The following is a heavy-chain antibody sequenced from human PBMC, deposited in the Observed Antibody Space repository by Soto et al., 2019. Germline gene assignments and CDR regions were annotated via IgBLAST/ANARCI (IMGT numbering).Heavy chain of an antibody. CDR1: GYTFTGYY. CDR2: INPNSGGT. V-gene: IGHV1-2*02. CDR3: ARHRYCSGGSCYYYYGMDV. D-gene: IGHD2-15*01. Sequence: QVQLLQSGAEVKKPGASVKVSCKASGYTFTGYYMHWVRQAPGQGLEWMGWINPNSGGTNYAQKFKGRVTMTRDTSISTAYMELSRLRSDDTAVYYCARHRYCSGGSCYYYYGMDVWGQGNTVTVSS. J-gene: IGHJ6*02.